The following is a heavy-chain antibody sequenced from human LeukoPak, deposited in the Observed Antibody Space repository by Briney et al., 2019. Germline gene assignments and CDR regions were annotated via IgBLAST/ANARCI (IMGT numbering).Heavy chain of an antibody. Sequence: SQTLSLTCAISGDSVSATTSIWNWIRQSPSRGLEWLGRTYYRSKWNYDYADSVKSRITISPDTSENQFSLQLQFVTPEDSAVYYCARRRHANNGVDVWGQGTTVAVSS. CDR3: ARRRHANNGVDV. V-gene: IGHV6-1*01. J-gene: IGHJ6*02. CDR1: GDSVSATTSI. CDR2: TYYRSKWNY.